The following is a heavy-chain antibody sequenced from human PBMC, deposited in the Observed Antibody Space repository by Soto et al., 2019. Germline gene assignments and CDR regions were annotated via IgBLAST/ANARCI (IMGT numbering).Heavy chain of an antibody. CDR1: GDSISSDDYY. Sequence: NPSETLSLTCIVSGDSISSDDYYWNWIRQPPGKGLEWIGYIYYSGSTYYNPSLKSRVSISIDTSKNQFSLELNSVTAADTAVYFCATELSGYSYGPGDLYWGQGTLVTVSS. CDR3: ATELSGYSYGPGDLY. CDR2: IYYSGST. J-gene: IGHJ4*02. D-gene: IGHD5-18*01. V-gene: IGHV4-30-4*01.